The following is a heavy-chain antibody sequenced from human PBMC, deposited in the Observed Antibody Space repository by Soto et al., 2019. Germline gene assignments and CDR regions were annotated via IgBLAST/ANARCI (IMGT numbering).Heavy chain of an antibody. J-gene: IGHJ6*02. D-gene: IGHD6-19*01. CDR3: AKHLLAVAGDYHGMAV. V-gene: IGHV3-30*18. Sequence: QVQLVESGGGVVQPGRSLRLSCAASGFTFSSYGMHWVRQAPGKGLEWVAVISHEGSNKYFADSVKGRFTISRDNSQNTLNLQMNSWRAEDTAVYYCAKHLLAVAGDYHGMAVWGQGTTVTVSS. CDR2: ISHEGSNK. CDR1: GFTFSSYG.